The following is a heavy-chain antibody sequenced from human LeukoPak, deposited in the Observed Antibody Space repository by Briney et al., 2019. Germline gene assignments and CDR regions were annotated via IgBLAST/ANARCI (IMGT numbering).Heavy chain of an antibody. CDR2: IYHSGST. CDR3: ARATTSCYGFCYYYGMDV. CDR1: GGSISSYY. V-gene: IGHV4-59*12. D-gene: IGHD2-2*01. J-gene: IGHJ6*02. Sequence: SETLSLTCTVSGGSISSYYWSWIRQPPGKGLEWIGYIYHSGSTYYNPSLKSRVTISVDRSKNQSSLKLSSVTAADTAVYYCARATTSCYGFCYYYGMDVWGQGTTVTVSS.